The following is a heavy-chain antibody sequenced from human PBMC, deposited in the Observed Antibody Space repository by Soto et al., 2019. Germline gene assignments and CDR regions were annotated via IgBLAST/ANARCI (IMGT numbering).Heavy chain of an antibody. Sequence: AETLGISCAVYGGSFSGYYWSWIRQPPGKGLEWIGEVNHSGSTNYNPSLKSRVTISVDTSKNQFSLKLSSVTAADTAVYYCARGRYSSGWTDYWGQGTMVTVSS. CDR3: ARGRYSSGWTDY. CDR1: GGSFSGYY. J-gene: IGHJ4*02. D-gene: IGHD6-19*01. V-gene: IGHV4-34*01. CDR2: VNHSGST.